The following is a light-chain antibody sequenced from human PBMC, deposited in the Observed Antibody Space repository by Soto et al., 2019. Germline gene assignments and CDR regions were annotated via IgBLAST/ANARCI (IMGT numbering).Light chain of an antibody. CDR1: ISDFVVYNY. Sequence: QSLLTHPASLSGSPGQSITISCTGTISDFVVYNYVSWYQQHPGKAPKLMIYGVSNRPSGVSNRFSGSKSGNTASLTISGLQADDEADYYCSSHTISSALQVFGTGTKVTVL. V-gene: IGLV2-14*01. J-gene: IGLJ1*01. CDR2: GVS. CDR3: SSHTISSALQV.